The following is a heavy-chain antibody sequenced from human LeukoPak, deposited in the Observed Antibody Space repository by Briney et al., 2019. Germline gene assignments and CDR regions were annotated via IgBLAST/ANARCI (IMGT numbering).Heavy chain of an antibody. Sequence: ASVKVSCKASGYTFTSYGISWVRQAPGQGLEWMGWINPNSGGTNYAQKFQGRVTMTRDTSISTAYMELSRLRSDDTAVYYCARAQYGDYSAWFDPWGQGTLVTVSS. CDR2: INPNSGGT. CDR1: GYTFTSYG. J-gene: IGHJ5*02. V-gene: IGHV1-2*02. CDR3: ARAQYGDYSAWFDP. D-gene: IGHD4-17*01.